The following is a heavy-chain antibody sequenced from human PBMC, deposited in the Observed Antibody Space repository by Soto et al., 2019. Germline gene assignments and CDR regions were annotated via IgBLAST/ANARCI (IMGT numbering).Heavy chain of an antibody. CDR3: AKVKDYDFVWGSDRYPSDY. V-gene: IGHV3-23*01. CDR1: GFTFRTYA. D-gene: IGHD3-16*02. CDR2: ISGSGST. J-gene: IGHJ4*02. Sequence: LSCTASGFTFRTYAMTWVRQAPGKGLEWVSAISGSGSTFYANSVKGRFSISRDNSRNTVYLQMHSLRAEDSAMYYCAKVKDYDFVWGSDRYPSDYWGQGTQVTVSS.